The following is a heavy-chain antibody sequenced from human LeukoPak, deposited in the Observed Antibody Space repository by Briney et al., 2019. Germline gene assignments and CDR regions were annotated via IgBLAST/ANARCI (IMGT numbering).Heavy chain of an antibody. D-gene: IGHD2-15*01. Sequence: SETLSLTCAVYGGSFSGYYWSWIRQPPGKGLEWIGVINHSGSTNYNPSLKSRVTISVDTSKNQFSLKLSSVTAADTAVYYCARTGADIVVVVAATGWFDPWGQGTLVTVSS. J-gene: IGHJ5*02. CDR2: INHSGST. V-gene: IGHV4-34*01. CDR1: GGSFSGYY. CDR3: ARTGADIVVVVAATGWFDP.